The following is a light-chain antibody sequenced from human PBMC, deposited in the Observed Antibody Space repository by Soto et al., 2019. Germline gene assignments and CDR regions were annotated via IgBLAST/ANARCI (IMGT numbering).Light chain of an antibody. J-gene: IGKJ1*01. Sequence: EIVMTQSPATLSVSPGERATLSCRASQSVSSNLAWYQQKPGQAPRLLIYGAATRATGIPARFSGSGSGTEFTVTISSLQAEEWAGYDCQQDNNWPRTFGQGTKVEIE. CDR2: GAA. CDR3: QQDNNWPRT. V-gene: IGKV3-15*01. CDR1: QSVSSN.